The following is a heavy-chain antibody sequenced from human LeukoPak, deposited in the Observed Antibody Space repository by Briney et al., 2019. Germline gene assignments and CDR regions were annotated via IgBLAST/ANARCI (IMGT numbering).Heavy chain of an antibody. J-gene: IGHJ6*03. Sequence: KPSETLSLTCTVSGGTISSYYWSWIRQPPGKGLEWIGYIYYSGSTNYNPSLKSRVTISVDTSKNQFSLKLSSVTAADTAVYYCARRVPFSSSWPTSYYMDVWGKGTTVTISS. CDR3: ARRVPFSSSWPTSYYMDV. CDR2: IYYSGST. V-gene: IGHV4-59*01. CDR1: GGTISSYY. D-gene: IGHD6-13*01.